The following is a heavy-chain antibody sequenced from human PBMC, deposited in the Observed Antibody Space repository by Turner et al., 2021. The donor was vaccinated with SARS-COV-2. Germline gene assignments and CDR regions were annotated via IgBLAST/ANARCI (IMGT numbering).Heavy chain of an antibody. Sequence: VPLVDSGGGVVHPGRFLRLSRAASAFTFSSYGMHWVRQAPGKGLGWVAIITYDGSNKDYADAVKGRFTISRDNSKNTLYLHMDSLRAEDTAVDYCAKIVGVLDYWGQGTLVTVSS. J-gene: IGHJ4*02. V-gene: IGHV3-30*18. D-gene: IGHD3-22*01. CDR2: ITYDGSNK. CDR1: AFTFSSYG. CDR3: AKIVGVLDY.